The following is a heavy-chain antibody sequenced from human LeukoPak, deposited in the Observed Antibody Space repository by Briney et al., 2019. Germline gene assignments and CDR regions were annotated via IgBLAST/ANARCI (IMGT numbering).Heavy chain of an antibody. D-gene: IGHD2-2*01. CDR1: GGSISSYY. CDR3: ARDRPTPGDCTSTTCYRWFDP. J-gene: IGHJ5*02. Sequence: SETLSLTCTVSGGSISSYYWSWIRQPAGKGLEWIGRISSSGSTNYNPSLRSRITMSADTSKNQFSLKLSSVTAADTAVYYRARDRPTPGDCTSTTCYRWFDPWGQGTLVSVSS. V-gene: IGHV4-4*07. CDR2: ISSSGST.